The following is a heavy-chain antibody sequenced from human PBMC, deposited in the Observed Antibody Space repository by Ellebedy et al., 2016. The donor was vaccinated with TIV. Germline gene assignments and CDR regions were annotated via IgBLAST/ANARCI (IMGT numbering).Heavy chain of an antibody. J-gene: IGHJ4*02. V-gene: IGHV3-30*02. CDR2: IRYDGSDK. D-gene: IGHD3-16*01. CDR3: AKLRGFMITMGDASDY. CDR1: GFTFSTSG. Sequence: GESLKISCAASGFTFSTSGMHWVRQAPGKGLEWVAFIRYDGSDKYYADSVKGRFIISRDNSKKTLYLQMNSLRADDTAVYYCAKLRGFMITMGDASDYWGQGTPVTVSA.